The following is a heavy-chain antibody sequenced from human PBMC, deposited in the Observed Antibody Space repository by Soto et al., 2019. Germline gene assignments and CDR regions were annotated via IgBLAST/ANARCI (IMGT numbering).Heavy chain of an antibody. Sequence: QVQLVESGGGVVQVGRSLRLSCAASGFTFSDYGMHWVRQPPGKGLEWVAAIWFDGSTTYYRESVKGRFSISRDNSKNTLNLQMNSLRVDDTAVYYCAKDVDFSTGNPSRTFDSWGQGTLVDVSS. CDR3: AKDVDFSTGNPSRTFDS. V-gene: IGHV3-33*06. J-gene: IGHJ4*02. CDR1: GFTFSDYG. D-gene: IGHD3-3*01. CDR2: IWFDGSTT.